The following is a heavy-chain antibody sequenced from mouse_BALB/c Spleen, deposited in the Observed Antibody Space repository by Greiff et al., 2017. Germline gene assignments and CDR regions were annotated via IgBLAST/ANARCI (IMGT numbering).Heavy chain of an antibody. CDR1: GYTFTNYW. J-gene: IGHJ1*01. Sequence: QVQLQQSGAELVRPGTSVKISCKASGYTFTNYWLGWVKQRPGHGLEWIGDIYPGGGYTNYNEKFKGKATLTADTSSSTAYMQLSSLTSEDSAVYFCARDGYSLWYFDVWGAGTTVTVSS. V-gene: IGHV1-63*02. CDR3: ARDGYSLWYFDV. D-gene: IGHD2-3*01. CDR2: IYPGGGYT.